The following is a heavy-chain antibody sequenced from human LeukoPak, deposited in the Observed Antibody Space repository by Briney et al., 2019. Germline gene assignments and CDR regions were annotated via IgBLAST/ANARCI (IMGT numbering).Heavy chain of an antibody. J-gene: IGHJ4*02. CDR1: GFTFSSYW. V-gene: IGHV3-7*01. D-gene: IGHD4-17*01. Sequence: GGSLRLSCATSGFTFSSYWMTWVRQAPGKGLEWVANINQGGSQKYYVDSVKGRFTISRDNAKNSLSLQMNSLRAEDTAVYYCARRDHGDYGEEYWGQGTLVTVSS. CDR3: ARRDHGDYGEEY. CDR2: INQGGSQK.